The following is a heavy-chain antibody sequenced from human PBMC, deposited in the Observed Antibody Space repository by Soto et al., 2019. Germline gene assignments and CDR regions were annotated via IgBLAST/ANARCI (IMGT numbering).Heavy chain of an antibody. CDR3: ARLGEYSGYAEDWGNWFDP. J-gene: IGHJ5*02. Sequence: GGSLRLSCAASGFTFDDYAMHWVRQAPGKGLEWVSGISWNSGSIGYADSVKGRFTISRDNAKNSLYLQMNSLRAEDTALYYCARLGEYSGYAEDWGNWFDPWGQGTLVTVSS. D-gene: IGHD5-12*01. CDR1: GFTFDDYA. CDR2: ISWNSGSI. V-gene: IGHV3-9*01.